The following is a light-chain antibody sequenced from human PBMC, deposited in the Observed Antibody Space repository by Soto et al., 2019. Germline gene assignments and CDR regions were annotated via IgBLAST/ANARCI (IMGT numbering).Light chain of an antibody. CDR2: SAS. V-gene: IGKV3-20*01. CDR3: QKYGSSPLT. CDR1: QSISSSY. Sequence: EIVLTQSPGTLSLSPGERATLSCRASQSISSSYLAWYQQKPGQAPRLLIYSASSRATGIPDRFSGSGSGTDFTLTISRLEPEDFAVYYCQKYGSSPLTFGQGTKVEIK. J-gene: IGKJ1*01.